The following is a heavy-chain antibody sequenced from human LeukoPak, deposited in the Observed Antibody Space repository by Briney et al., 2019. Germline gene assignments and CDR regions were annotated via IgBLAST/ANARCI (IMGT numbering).Heavy chain of an antibody. CDR1: GFTFSSYG. CDR2: IWYDGSNK. V-gene: IGHV3-33*01. Sequence: GGSLRLSCAASGFTFSSYGMHWVRQAPGKGLEWVAVIWYDGSNKYYADSVKGRFTISRDNSKNTLYLQMNSLRAEDTAVYYCARSAFSVDTTKGFDPWGQGTLVTVSS. J-gene: IGHJ5*02. CDR3: ARSAFSVDTTKGFDP. D-gene: IGHD5-18*01.